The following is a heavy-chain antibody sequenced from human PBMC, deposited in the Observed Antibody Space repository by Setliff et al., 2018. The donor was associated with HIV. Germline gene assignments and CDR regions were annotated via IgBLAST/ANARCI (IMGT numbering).Heavy chain of an antibody. Sequence: SETLSLTCAVSGYSIRSGSYWAWIRQPPGEGLEWIGYIYHTGSSYYNPSLKSRVTMSVGTSANQFSLRLSSVTAANTAVYYCARQTGDFDSYYSLDVWGQGTTVTVS. V-gene: IGHV4-38-2*01. CDR1: GYSIRSGSY. CDR2: IYHTGSS. D-gene: IGHD7-27*01. J-gene: IGHJ6*02. CDR3: ARQTGDFDSYYSLDV.